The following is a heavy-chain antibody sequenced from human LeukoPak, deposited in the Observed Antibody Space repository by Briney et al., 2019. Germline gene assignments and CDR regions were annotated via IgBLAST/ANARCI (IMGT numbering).Heavy chain of an antibody. CDR3: ARGYGYYFDY. D-gene: IGHD5-12*01. CDR1: GDSVSSNSAA. Sequence: SQTLSLTCAISGDSVSSNSAAWNWIRQSPPRGLERLGRTYYRSKWYTDYALSVKSRITINPDTSKNQFSLQLNSVTPEDTAVYYCARGYGYYFDYWGQGTLVTVSP. CDR2: TYYRSKWYT. J-gene: IGHJ4*02. V-gene: IGHV6-1*01.